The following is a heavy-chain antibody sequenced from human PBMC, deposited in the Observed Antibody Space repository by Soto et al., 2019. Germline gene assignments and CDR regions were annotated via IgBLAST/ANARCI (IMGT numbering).Heavy chain of an antibody. CDR1: GGTFSSYA. CDR3: ARAREPDCSGGICYGPGWFDP. V-gene: IGHV1-69*01. CDR2: IIPIFGTA. D-gene: IGHD2-15*01. Sequence: QVQLVQSGAEVKKPGSSVKVSCKASGGTFSSYAISWVRQAPGQGLEWMGGIIPIFGTANYAQKFQGRVTITADESTSTAYMELSSLRSEDTAVYYCARAREPDCSGGICYGPGWFDPWGQGTLVTVSS. J-gene: IGHJ5*02.